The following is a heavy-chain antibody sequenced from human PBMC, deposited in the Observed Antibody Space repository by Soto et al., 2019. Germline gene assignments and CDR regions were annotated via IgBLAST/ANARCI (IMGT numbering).Heavy chain of an antibody. CDR2: IIPIFGTA. V-gene: IGHV1-69*13. J-gene: IGHJ1*01. D-gene: IGHD2-2*01. CDR1: GGTFSSYA. CDR3: ARDVLGYCSSTSCPQYQH. Sequence: SVKVSCKASGGTFSSYAISWVRQAPGQGLEWMGGIIPIFGTANYAQKFQGRVTITADESTSTAYMELSSLRSEDTAVYYCARDVLGYCSSTSCPQYQHWGPGTLATVS.